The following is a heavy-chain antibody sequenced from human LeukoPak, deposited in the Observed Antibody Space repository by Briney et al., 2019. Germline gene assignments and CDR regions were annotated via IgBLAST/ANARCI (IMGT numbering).Heavy chain of an antibody. Sequence: GGSLRLSCAASGFTFSNYAMNWVRQAPGKGLEWVSIISGSGDRTYYTDSVKGRFTISRDNSKYTLYLQMNGLKAEDTALYFCAKGKPRGDYYGSGIYFYFDYWGQGALVTVSS. J-gene: IGHJ4*02. CDR2: ISGSGDRT. V-gene: IGHV3-23*01. CDR1: GFTFSNYA. CDR3: AKGKPRGDYYGSGIYFYFDY. D-gene: IGHD3-10*01.